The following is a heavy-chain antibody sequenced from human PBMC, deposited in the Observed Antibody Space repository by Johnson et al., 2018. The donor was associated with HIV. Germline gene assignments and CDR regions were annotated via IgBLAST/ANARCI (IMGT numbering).Heavy chain of an antibody. CDR2: ISYDGSNK. CDR1: GFTFSSYA. CDR3: ARDGSDVVGAPLQAFDI. D-gene: IGHD1-26*01. V-gene: IGHV3-30*04. J-gene: IGHJ3*02. Sequence: QVQLVESGGGVVQPGRSLRLSCAASGFTFSSYAMHWVRQAPGKGLEWVAVISYDGSNKYYADSVKGRFTISRDNSKNTLYLQMNSLRAEDTAVYYCARDGSDVVGAPLQAFDIWGQGTMVTVSS.